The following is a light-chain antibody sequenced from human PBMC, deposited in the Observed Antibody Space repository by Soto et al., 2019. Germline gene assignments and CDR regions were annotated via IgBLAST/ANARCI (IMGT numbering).Light chain of an antibody. CDR3: QQYKNWVT. CDR1: QSVSSD. V-gene: IGKV3-15*01. Sequence: ETVMTQSPATLSVSPGERATLSCRASQSVSSDLAWYQQKPGQAPRLLIYGTATRATGIPARFSGSGSGTDFTLTITRLQSEDFAVYYCQQYKNWVTFGQGTRLEIK. CDR2: GTA. J-gene: IGKJ5*01.